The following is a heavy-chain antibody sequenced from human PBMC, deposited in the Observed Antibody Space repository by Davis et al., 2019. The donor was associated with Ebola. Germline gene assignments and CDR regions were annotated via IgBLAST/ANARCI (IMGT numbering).Heavy chain of an antibody. CDR3: AREGHYYGSGSYQYYFDY. D-gene: IGHD3-10*01. CDR2: ISSSGSTI. J-gene: IGHJ4*02. CDR1: GFTFSSYA. Sequence: GGSLRLSCAASGFTFSSYAMHWVRQAPGKGLEWVSYISSSGSTIYYADSVKGRFTISRDNAKNSLYLQMNSLRAEDTAVYYCAREGHYYGSGSYQYYFDYWGQGTLVTVSS. V-gene: IGHV3-48*04.